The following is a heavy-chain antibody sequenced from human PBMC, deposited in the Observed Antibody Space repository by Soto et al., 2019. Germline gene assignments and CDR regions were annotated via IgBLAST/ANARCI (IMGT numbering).Heavy chain of an antibody. CDR3: ARDYYGSGRNYGMDV. D-gene: IGHD3-10*01. V-gene: IGHV1-69*12. J-gene: IGHJ6*02. CDR1: GGTFSSYA. CDR2: IIPIFGTA. Sequence: QVQLVQAGAAVKKPGSSVKVSCKASGGTFSSYAISWVRQAPGQGLEWMGGIIPIFGTANYAQKFQGRVTITADESTSKAYMELGSLRSEDTAVYYCARDYYGSGRNYGMDVWGQGTTVTVSS.